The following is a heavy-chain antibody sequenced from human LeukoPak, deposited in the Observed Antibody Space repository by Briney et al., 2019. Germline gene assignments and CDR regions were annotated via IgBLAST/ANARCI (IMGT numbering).Heavy chain of an antibody. CDR3: AREAAGTWWFDP. J-gene: IGHJ5*02. CDR2: ISTSNGNT. D-gene: IGHD6-13*01. CDR1: GYTFTSYG. V-gene: IGHV1-18*01. Sequence: ASVKVSCKASGYTFTSYGISRVRQAPGQGLEWMGWISTSNGNTNSAQKIQGRLTMTTDTSTSTAYMELRSLRSDDTAVYYCAREAAGTWWFDPWGQGTLVTVSS.